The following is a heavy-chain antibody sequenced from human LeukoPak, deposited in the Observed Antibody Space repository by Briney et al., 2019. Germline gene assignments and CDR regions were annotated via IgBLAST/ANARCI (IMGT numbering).Heavy chain of an antibody. CDR1: GGSISSYY. J-gene: IGHJ4*02. V-gene: IGHV4-59*01. D-gene: IGHD3-10*01. Sequence: SETLSLTCTVAGGSISSYYWSWVRQPPEKGLEWIGYIYYSGSTNYNPSLKSRVTISVDTSKNQFSLQLTSVTAADTAVYFCTRGGSNFDYWGQGTLVTVSS. CDR2: IYYSGST. CDR3: TRGGSNFDY.